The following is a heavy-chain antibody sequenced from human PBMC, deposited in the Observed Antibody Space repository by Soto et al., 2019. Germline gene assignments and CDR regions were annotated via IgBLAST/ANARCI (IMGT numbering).Heavy chain of an antibody. CDR1: GGTFSSYA. Sequence: QVQLVQSGAEVKKPGSSVKVSCKASGGTFSSYAISWVRQAPGQGLEWMGGIIPMFGTADYAQRFQGRVTITADESTSXAYMELSSLRSEDTAVYYCARHSSSTNYYYYGMDVWGQGTTVTVSS. CDR2: IIPMFGTA. J-gene: IGHJ6*02. CDR3: ARHSSSTNYYYYGMDV. D-gene: IGHD6-6*01. V-gene: IGHV1-69*12.